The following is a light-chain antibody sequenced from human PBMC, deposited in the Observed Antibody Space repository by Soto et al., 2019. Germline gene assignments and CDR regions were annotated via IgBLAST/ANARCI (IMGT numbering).Light chain of an antibody. CDR2: GAS. V-gene: IGKV3-15*01. J-gene: IGKJ4*01. Sequence: EIVMTQSPATLSVSPGERATLSCRASQSVSSNFAWYQRKPGQAPRLLIYGASTRATGIPARFSGSGSVTEFTLTISNLQSEDFAVYYCQQYKNWPLTFGGGTKVEIK. CDR1: QSVSSN. CDR3: QQYKNWPLT.